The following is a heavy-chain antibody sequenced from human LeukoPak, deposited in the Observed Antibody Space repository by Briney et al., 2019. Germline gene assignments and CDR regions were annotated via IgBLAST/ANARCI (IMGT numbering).Heavy chain of an antibody. J-gene: IGHJ4*02. CDR3: ARDWIQLDY. V-gene: IGHV3-7*01. CDR2: IKQDGSEK. Sequence: PGGSLRLSCAASGFTFSRHGMHWVRQAPGKGLEWVANIKQDGSEKYYVDSVKGRFTISRDNAKNSLYLQMNSLRAEDTAVYYCARDWIQLDYWGQGTLVTVSS. CDR1: GFTFSRHG. D-gene: IGHD5-18*01.